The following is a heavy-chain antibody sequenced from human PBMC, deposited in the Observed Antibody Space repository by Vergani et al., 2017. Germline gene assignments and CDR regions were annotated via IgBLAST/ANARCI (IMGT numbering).Heavy chain of an antibody. V-gene: IGHV3-30*02. CDR3: AKMGSVVVSDVAYYFDY. Sequence: QVQLVESGGGVVQPVGSPRLACAASGCSIRSNGMHWVRQAPGPGLEWGAVIRYDGGKTYYLESVKGRFTISRDNSKNTVFLRMNRLSAEDTAVYYCAKMGSVVVSDVAYYFDYWGQGTLVTVSS. CDR2: IRYDGGKT. J-gene: IGHJ4*02. D-gene: IGHD2-21*02. CDR1: GCSIRSNG.